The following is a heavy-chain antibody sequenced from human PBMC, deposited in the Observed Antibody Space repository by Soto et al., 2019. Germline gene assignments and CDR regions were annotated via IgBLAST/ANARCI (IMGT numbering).Heavy chain of an antibody. CDR2: IYRSGSA. CDR3: AVSGRGGLDV. CDR1: GGSINSGGYS. V-gene: IGHV4-30-2*01. D-gene: IGHD3-10*01. J-gene: IGHJ6*02. Sequence: QLQLQESGSGLVKPSQKLSLTCTVSGGSINSGGYSWSWIRQPPGKGLEWIGYIYRSGSAYYSPSLQNRVTISVDTSKNHLSLSLTSVTAADTAVYYCAVSGRGGLDVWGQGTTVTVSS.